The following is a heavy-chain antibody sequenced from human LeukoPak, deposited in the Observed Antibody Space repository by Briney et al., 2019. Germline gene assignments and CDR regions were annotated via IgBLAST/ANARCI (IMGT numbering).Heavy chain of an antibody. J-gene: IGHJ1*01. V-gene: IGHV4-59*01. Sequence: KTSETLSLTCNVSGASIFNYYWSWIRQAPGKGLEWIGYVHHSGRTNSNPSLGSRVTMSVDTSTSQLSLNLTSVTTADTAVYFCARDLRAKYWGQGTLVTVSS. CDR3: ARDLRAKY. D-gene: IGHD4/OR15-4a*01. CDR2: VHHSGRT. CDR1: GASIFNYY.